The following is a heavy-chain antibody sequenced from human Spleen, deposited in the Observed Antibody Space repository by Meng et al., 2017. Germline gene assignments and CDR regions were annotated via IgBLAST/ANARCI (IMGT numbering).Heavy chain of an antibody. D-gene: IGHD2-15*01. Sequence: GSLRLSCAVSGASVSSGSYYWSWNRQPPGKGLEWIGYIYYSGSTNYNPSLKRRVTISVDTSKNQFSLKLTSVTAADTAVYYCGGILTDIDAFDIWGQGTMVTVSS. CDR3: GGILTDIDAFDI. CDR1: GASVSSGSYY. J-gene: IGHJ3*02. CDR2: IYYSGST. V-gene: IGHV4-61*01.